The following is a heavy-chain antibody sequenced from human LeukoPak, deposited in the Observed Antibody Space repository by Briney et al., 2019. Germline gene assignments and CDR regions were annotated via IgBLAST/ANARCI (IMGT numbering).Heavy chain of an antibody. V-gene: IGHV3-33*06. J-gene: IGHJ4*02. CDR2: IWYDGSKK. CDR3: AKEDRSASFSYYFEY. D-gene: IGHD6-19*01. Sequence: PGGSLRPSCAASGFTFSSYGMHWVRQAPGKGLEWVAVIWYDGSKKYYADSVKGRFTISRDNSKNTLYLQMSSLRAEDTAVYYCAKEDRSASFSYYFEYWGQGTLVTVSS. CDR1: GFTFSSYG.